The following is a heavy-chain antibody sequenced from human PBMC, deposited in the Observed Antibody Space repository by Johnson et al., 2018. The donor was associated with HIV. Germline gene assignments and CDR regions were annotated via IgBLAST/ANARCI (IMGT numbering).Heavy chain of an antibody. J-gene: IGHJ3*02. CDR1: GFTFSYYG. CDR3: AKVRWELSSISAFDI. Sequence: QVQLVESGGGVVQPGRSLRLSCAASGFTFSYYGIHWVRQAPGKGLEWVAVIWYDGSNKYYADSVKGRFTISRDNSKNTLYLQMNSLRAEDTAVYYCAKVRWELSSISAFDIWGQGTMVTVSS. D-gene: IGHD1-26*01. CDR2: IWYDGSNK. V-gene: IGHV3-33*06.